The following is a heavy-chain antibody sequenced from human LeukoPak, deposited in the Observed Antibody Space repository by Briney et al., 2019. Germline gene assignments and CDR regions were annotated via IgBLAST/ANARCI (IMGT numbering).Heavy chain of an antibody. V-gene: IGHV3-48*01. CDR2: ISSSSSTI. J-gene: IGHJ4*02. CDR3: ARVGSYGDYGFDY. D-gene: IGHD4-17*01. Sequence: GGSLRLSCAASGFTFSSYSMNWVRQAPRKGLEWVSYISSSSSTIYYADSVKGRFTISRDNAKNSLYLQMNSLRAEDTAVYYCARVGSYGDYGFDYWGQGTLVTISS. CDR1: GFTFSSYS.